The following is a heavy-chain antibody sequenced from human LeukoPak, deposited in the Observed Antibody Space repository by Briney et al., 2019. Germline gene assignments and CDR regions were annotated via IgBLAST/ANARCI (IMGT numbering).Heavy chain of an antibody. CDR2: IYSSGTT. Sequence: PSETLSLTCAVSGDSISSYYWSWIRQPAGKGPEWIGRIYSSGTTNSNPSLKSRVTMSVDTSKNQFSLKLSSVTAADTAVYYCARENRYSYGTNFDYWGQGTLVTVSS. V-gene: IGHV4-4*07. CDR1: GDSISSYY. J-gene: IGHJ4*02. D-gene: IGHD5-18*01. CDR3: ARENRYSYGTNFDY.